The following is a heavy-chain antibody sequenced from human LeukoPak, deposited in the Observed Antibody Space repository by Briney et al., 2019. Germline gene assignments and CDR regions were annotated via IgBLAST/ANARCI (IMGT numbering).Heavy chain of an antibody. V-gene: IGHV4-39*07. Sequence: SETLSLTCTVSGGLISISTYYWGWIRQPPGKGLEWIGSIYYSGTTHYNPSLKSRVTIAVDTSKNQFSLKLISVTAADTAVYYCVRGTLYSGWPYYLDYWGQGTLVTVSS. CDR2: IYYSGTT. CDR1: GGLISISTYY. CDR3: VRGTLYSGWPYYLDY. D-gene: IGHD6-19*01. J-gene: IGHJ4*02.